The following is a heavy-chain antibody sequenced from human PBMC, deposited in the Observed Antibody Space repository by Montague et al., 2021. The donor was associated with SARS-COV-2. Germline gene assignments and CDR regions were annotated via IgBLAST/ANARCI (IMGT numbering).Heavy chain of an antibody. CDR3: AKLPSRDGYNLRDY. CDR2: ISWNSGSI. J-gene: IGHJ4*02. V-gene: IGHV3-9*01. Sequence: SLRLSCAASGFTFDDYAMHWVRQAPGKGLEWVSGISWNSGSIGYADSVKGRFTISRDNAKNSLYLQMNSLRAEDTALCYCAKLPSRDGYNLRDYWGQGTLVTVSS. D-gene: IGHD5-24*01. CDR1: GFTFDDYA.